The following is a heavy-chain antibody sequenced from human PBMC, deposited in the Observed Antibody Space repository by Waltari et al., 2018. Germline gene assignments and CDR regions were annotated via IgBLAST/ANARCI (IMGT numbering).Heavy chain of an antibody. J-gene: IGHJ4*02. D-gene: IGHD3-16*01. CDR3: ARDLVHYFDY. Sequence: EVQLVESGGGLIQPGGSLRLSCAASGLTISDNYMSWVRQAPRKGLEWVSVLYSAGHTYYADSVKGRFTISRDSSKNTLYLQMNSLRTEDTAVYYCARDLVHYFDYWGQGTLVTVSS. CDR1: GLTISDNY. CDR2: LYSAGHT. V-gene: IGHV3-53*01.